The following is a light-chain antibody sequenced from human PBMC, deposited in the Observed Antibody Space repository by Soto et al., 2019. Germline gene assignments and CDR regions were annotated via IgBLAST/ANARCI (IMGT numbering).Light chain of an antibody. CDR1: QSVSSN. CDR2: GAS. CDR3: QQNNNWPRT. J-gene: IGKJ1*01. V-gene: IGKV3-15*01. Sequence: EIVMTQSPATLSVSPGERATLSCRASQSVSSNLDWYQQKPGQAPRLLIYGASNRATGIPARFSGSGSGTDFTLTISSLQSEDFAVYYCQQNNNWPRTFGKGTRWIS.